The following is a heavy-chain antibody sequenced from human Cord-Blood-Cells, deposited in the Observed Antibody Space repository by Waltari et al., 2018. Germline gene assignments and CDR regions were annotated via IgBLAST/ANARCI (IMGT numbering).Heavy chain of an antibody. CDR1: GFTFSSYD. V-gene: IGHV3-13*01. J-gene: IGHJ3*02. CDR3: ARYTELRRAFDI. D-gene: IGHD1-26*01. Sequence: EVQLVESGGGLVQPGGSLRLSCAASGFTFSSYDMHWVRQATGKGLEWVSAIGTAGDTYYPGSVKCRFTISRENAKNSLYLQMNSLRAGDTAVYYCARYTELRRAFDIWGQGTMVTVSS. CDR2: IGTAGDT.